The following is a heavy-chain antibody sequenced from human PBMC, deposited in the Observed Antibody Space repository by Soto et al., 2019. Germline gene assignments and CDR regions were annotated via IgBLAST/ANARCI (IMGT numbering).Heavy chain of an antibody. CDR2: ISYDGSNK. Sequence: GGSLRLSCAASGFTFSSYGMHWVRQAPGKGLEWVAVISYDGSNKYYADSVKGRFTISRDNSKNTLYLQMNSLRAEDTAVYYCAKDGTRLLYYYYYGMDVWGQGTTVTVSS. V-gene: IGHV3-30*18. D-gene: IGHD2-21*01. CDR3: AKDGTRLLYYYYYGMDV. J-gene: IGHJ6*02. CDR1: GFTFSSYG.